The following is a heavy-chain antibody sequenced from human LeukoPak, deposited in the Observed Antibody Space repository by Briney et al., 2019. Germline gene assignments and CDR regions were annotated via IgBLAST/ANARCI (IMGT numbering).Heavy chain of an antibody. D-gene: IGHD3-3*01. V-gene: IGHV3-30*02. J-gene: IGHJ4*02. CDR2: IRYDGSNK. Sequence: PGGSLRLSCAASGFTFSSYGMHWVRQAPGKGLEWVAFIRYDGSNKYYADSVKGRFNISRDNSKNSLYLQMNSLRAEDTAVYYCARGVATYDFWNGYVWGQGTLVTVSS. CDR3: ARGVATYDFWNGYV. CDR1: GFTFSSYG.